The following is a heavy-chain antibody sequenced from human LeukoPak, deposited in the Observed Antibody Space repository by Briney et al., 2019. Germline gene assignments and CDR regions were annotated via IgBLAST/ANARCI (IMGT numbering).Heavy chain of an antibody. CDR1: GYSISSSFY. CDR3: ARPARYCSGGSCSYYFDY. D-gene: IGHD2-15*01. V-gene: IGHV4-38-2*02. J-gene: IGHJ4*02. CDR2: IYQSGST. Sequence: SETLSLTCTVSGYSISSSFYWGWIRQPPGKGLEWIWNIYQSGSTYYNPSLKSRVTISVDTSKNQFSPKLSSVTAADTAVYYCARPARYCSGGSCSYYFDYWGQGTLVTVSS.